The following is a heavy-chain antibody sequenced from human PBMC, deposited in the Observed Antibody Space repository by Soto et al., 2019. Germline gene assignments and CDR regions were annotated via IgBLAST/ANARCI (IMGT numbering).Heavy chain of an antibody. CDR2: IYWDDDK. Sequence: QITLKESGPTLVKPTQTLTLTCTFSGFSLSSTRMAVGWIRQPPGKALEWLALIYWDDDKRYSPFLKSRLTIPKDPSKTQVVLTMSNMDPVDTARYYGAHIVVAGLGYYFDYWGQGTLVTVSS. D-gene: IGHD6-19*01. CDR1: GFSLSSTRMA. J-gene: IGHJ4*02. CDR3: AHIVVAGLGYYFDY. V-gene: IGHV2-5*02.